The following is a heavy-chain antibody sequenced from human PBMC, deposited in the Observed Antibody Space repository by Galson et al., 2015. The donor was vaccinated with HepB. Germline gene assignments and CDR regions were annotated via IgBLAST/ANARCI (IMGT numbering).Heavy chain of an antibody. D-gene: IGHD3-22*01. J-gene: IGHJ1*01. V-gene: IGHV3-64D*06. CDR1: GFSFSKFA. CDR3: VKEWGESADDSSGYYSGFFQH. Sequence: SLRLSCAASGFSFSKFAMHWVRQAPGKGPEYVSAISSLGYGTDYADSVKDRFIISRDNSKNKLDLEMSSLRPEDTAVYYCVKEWGESADDSSGYYSGFFQHWGQGTLVSVSS. CDR2: ISSLGYGT.